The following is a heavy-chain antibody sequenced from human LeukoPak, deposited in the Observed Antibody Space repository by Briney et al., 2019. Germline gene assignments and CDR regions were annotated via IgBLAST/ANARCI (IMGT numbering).Heavy chain of an antibody. CDR3: ARDRPRYCSGGTCYSTDTFDY. CDR2: ISYDGFNK. J-gene: IGHJ4*02. Sequence: GRSLRLSCTASGFTFSSYAIPWVRQAPGKGLEWVAIISYDGFNKYADSVKGRFTISRDNSKSTLFLQMNSLRAEDTAVYFCARDRPRYCSGGTCYSTDTFDYWGQGTLVTVSS. D-gene: IGHD2-15*01. V-gene: IGHV3-30-3*01. CDR1: GFTFSSYA.